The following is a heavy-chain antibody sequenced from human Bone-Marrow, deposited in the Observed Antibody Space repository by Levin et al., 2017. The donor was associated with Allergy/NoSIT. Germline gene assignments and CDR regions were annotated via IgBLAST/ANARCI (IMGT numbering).Heavy chain of an antibody. Sequence: GGSLRLSCAASGFTFSSYSMNWVRQAPGKGLEWVSSISSSSSYIYYADSVKGRFTISRDNAKNSLYLQMNSLRAEDTAVYYCARDKFDIVVVPAAINSLRYGMDVWGQGTTVTVSS. J-gene: IGHJ6*02. CDR3: ARDKFDIVVVPAAINSLRYGMDV. CDR2: ISSSSSYI. CDR1: GFTFSSYS. D-gene: IGHD2-2*01. V-gene: IGHV3-21*01.